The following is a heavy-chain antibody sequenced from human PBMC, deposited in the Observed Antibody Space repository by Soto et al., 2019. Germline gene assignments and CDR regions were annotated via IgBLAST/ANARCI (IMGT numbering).Heavy chain of an antibody. CDR1: GGSVSSFC. CDR3: ARGEDPGTKNYYYYMDV. CDR2: VCSSGST. V-gene: IGHV4-59*02. Sequence: SETLSLTCYVSGGSVSSFCWTWIRQSPGKGLESIAYVCSSGSTNYNPSLKSRVTISVDTSKNQFSLKLSSVTAADTAVYYCARGEDPGTKNYYYYMDVWGKGTTVTVSS. J-gene: IGHJ6*03. D-gene: IGHD2-8*01.